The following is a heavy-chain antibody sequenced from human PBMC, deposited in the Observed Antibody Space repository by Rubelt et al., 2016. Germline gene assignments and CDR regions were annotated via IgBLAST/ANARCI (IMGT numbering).Heavy chain of an antibody. Sequence: VQLQESGPGLVKPSETLSRTCTVSSGSISIYYWSWIRQPPGKGLEWIGYIYYSGSPNYNPSLQSRVTISLDTSKDPFSLRLTSVTAADTAVYYCARVSSRATMAPYDFDYWGQGTLVTVSS. CDR3: ARVSSRATMAPYDFDY. CDR2: IYYSGSP. J-gene: IGHJ4*02. CDR1: SGSISIYY. V-gene: IGHV4-59*01. D-gene: IGHD5-24*01.